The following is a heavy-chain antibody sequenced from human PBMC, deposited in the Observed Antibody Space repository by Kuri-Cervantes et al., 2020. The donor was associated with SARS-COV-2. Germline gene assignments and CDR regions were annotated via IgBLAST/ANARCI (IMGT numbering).Heavy chain of an antibody. CDR2: IYYSGST. J-gene: IGHJ4*02. CDR3: ARQGGYSSSSLDY. V-gene: IGHV4-39*01. Sequence: GSLRLSCTVSGGSISSSSYYWGWIRQPPGKGLEWIGSIYYSGSTYYNPSLKSRVTISVDTSKNQFSLKLSSVTAADTAVYYCARQGGYSSSSLDYWGQGILVTVSS. D-gene: IGHD6-6*01. CDR1: GGSISSSSYY.